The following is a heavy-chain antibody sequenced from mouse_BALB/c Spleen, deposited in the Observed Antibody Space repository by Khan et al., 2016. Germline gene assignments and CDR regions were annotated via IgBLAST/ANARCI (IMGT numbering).Heavy chain of an antibody. CDR2: IDPANGNT. J-gene: IGHJ3*01. Sequence: EVQLQESGAELVKPGASVKLSCTATGFNIKDTYMHWVKQRPEQGLEWIGRIDPANGNTKYDPKFQGKATITADTSSNTAYLQLSSLTSEDTAVYYSARSHYDYDVGFAYWGQGTLVTVSA. V-gene: IGHV14-3*02. D-gene: IGHD2-4*01. CDR1: GFNIKDTY. CDR3: ARSHYDYDVGFAY.